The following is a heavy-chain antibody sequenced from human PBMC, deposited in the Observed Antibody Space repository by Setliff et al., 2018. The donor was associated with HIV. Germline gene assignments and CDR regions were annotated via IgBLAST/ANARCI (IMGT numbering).Heavy chain of an antibody. CDR1: GFNFSTHT. Sequence: PGGSLRLSCAASGFNFSTHTMNWIRQAPGKGPEWVAAISYDGSNKYYLDSLKGRFTVSRDNSKNTLFLQMNSLRGDDTAMYYCAKEVWIAVASTPDAFEIWGQGTMVTVSS. CDR3: AKEVWIAVASTPDAFEI. CDR2: ISYDGSNK. J-gene: IGHJ3*02. D-gene: IGHD6-19*01. V-gene: IGHV3-30*18.